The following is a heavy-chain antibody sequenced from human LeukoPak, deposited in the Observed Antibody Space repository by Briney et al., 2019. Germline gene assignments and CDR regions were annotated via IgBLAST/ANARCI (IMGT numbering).Heavy chain of an antibody. J-gene: IGHJ3*02. CDR3: ARRERLGYSYGRGTLDI. CDR2: IDSTGST. Sequence: GGSLRLSCVASGILVSSNYMSWVRQAPGKGLEWVSFIDSTGSTYYADSVKGRFTISRDNSRNTLYIQVNSLRVEDTAVYYCARRERLGYSYGRGTLDIWGQGTMVTVSS. D-gene: IGHD5-18*01. V-gene: IGHV3-66*01. CDR1: GILVSSNY.